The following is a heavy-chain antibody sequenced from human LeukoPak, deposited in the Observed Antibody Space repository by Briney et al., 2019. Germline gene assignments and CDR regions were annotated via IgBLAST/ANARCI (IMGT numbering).Heavy chain of an antibody. CDR2: ISASGGST. D-gene: IGHD2-2*01. J-gene: IGHJ3*02. CDR3: AKISVVVPAAIPDAFDI. V-gene: IGHV3-23*01. CDR1: GFTFSLYA. Sequence: GGSLRLSCAASGFTFSLYAMTWVRQAPGKGLEWVSDISASGGSTYYADSVKGRFTISRDNSKNTLYLQMNSLRAEDTAVYYCAKISVVVPAAIPDAFDIWGQGTMVTVSS.